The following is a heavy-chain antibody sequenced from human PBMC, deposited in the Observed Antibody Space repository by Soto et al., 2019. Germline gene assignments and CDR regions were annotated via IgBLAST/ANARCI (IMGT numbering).Heavy chain of an antibody. Sequence: QGQLVQSGAEVKKPGSSVKVSCKASGGTFSSYTISWVRQAPGQGLEWMGRIIPILGIANYAQKFQGRVTITADKSTSTAYMELSSLRSEDTAVYYCARETTVTTSDAFDIWGQGTMVTVSS. CDR1: GGTFSSYT. V-gene: IGHV1-69*02. CDR3: ARETTVTTSDAFDI. CDR2: IIPILGIA. J-gene: IGHJ3*02. D-gene: IGHD4-17*01.